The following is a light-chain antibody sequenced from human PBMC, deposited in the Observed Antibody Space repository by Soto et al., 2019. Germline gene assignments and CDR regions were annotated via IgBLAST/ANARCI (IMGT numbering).Light chain of an antibody. CDR2: RNN. CDR1: SSNIGSNY. J-gene: IGLJ1*01. V-gene: IGLV1-47*01. CDR3: AAWDDSLSGNYV. Sequence: QSALTQPTSASGTPGQRVTISCSGSSSNIGSNYVYWYQQLPGTAPKLLIYRNNQRPSGVPDRFSGSKSGTSASLAISGLRSEDEADYYCAAWDDSLSGNYVFGTGTRSPS.